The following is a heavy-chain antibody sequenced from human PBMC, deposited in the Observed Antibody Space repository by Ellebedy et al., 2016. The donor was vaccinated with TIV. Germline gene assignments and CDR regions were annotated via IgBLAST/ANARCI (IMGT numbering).Heavy chain of an antibody. V-gene: IGHV3-11*01. CDR3: ARDARFIDQQHNWFDP. J-gene: IGHJ5*02. CDR1: GFTFSDYY. Sequence: GESLKISCAASGFTFSDYYMSWIRQAPGKGLEWVSYISSSGRTIYYADSVKGRFTISRDNAENSLYLQMNSLRPEDTAVYYCARDARFIDQQHNWFDPWGQGTLVTVSS. D-gene: IGHD6-13*01. CDR2: ISSSGRTI.